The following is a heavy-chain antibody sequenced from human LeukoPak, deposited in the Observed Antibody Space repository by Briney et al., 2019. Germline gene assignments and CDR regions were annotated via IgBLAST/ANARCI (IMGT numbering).Heavy chain of an antibody. J-gene: IGHJ4*02. D-gene: IGHD6-13*01. CDR2: ISYDGSNK. V-gene: IGHV3-30*04. Sequence: GRSLRHSCAASGFTFSSYAMHWVRQAPGKGLEWVAVISYDGSNKYYADSVKGRFTISRDNSKNTLYLQMNSLRAEDTAVYYCARAGGSSWYLLKYWGQGTLVTVSS. CDR3: ARAGGSSWYLLKY. CDR1: GFTFSSYA.